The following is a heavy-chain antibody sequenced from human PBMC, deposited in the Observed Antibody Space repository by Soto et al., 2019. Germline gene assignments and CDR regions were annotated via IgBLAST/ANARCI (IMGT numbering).Heavy chain of an antibody. D-gene: IGHD3-9*01. CDR2: IYYSGST. CDR1: GGSISSGGYY. J-gene: IGHJ3*02. Sequence: SETLALTCTVSGGSISSGGYYWSWIRQHPGKGLEWIGYIYYSGSTYYNPSLKSRVTISVDTSKNQFSLKLSSVTAADTAVYYCARYYDILPGHDAFDIWGQGTMVTVSS. V-gene: IGHV4-31*03. CDR3: ARYYDILPGHDAFDI.